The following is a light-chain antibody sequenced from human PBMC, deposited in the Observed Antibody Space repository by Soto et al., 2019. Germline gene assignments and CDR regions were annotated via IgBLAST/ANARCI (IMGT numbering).Light chain of an antibody. CDR2: GNS. Sequence: QSVLTQPPSVSGAPGQRVTISCTGSSSNIGAGYDVHWYQHLPGTAPKLLIYGNSNRPSGVPDRFSGSKSGTSASLAITGLQAEDEADYYCQSYDSSLSAYVFGTGTNHRP. CDR1: SSNIGAGYD. J-gene: IGLJ1*01. V-gene: IGLV1-40*01. CDR3: QSYDSSLSAYV.